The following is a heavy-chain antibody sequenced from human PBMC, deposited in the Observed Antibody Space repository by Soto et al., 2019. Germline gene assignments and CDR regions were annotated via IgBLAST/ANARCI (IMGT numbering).Heavy chain of an antibody. D-gene: IGHD3-22*01. Sequence: EVQLVESGGGLVQPGGSLRLSCAASGFTFSSYSMNWVRQAPGKGLEWVSYISSSSSTIYYADSVKGRFTISRDNAKNSLYLQMNSLRDEDTAVYYCARAAEPYYYDSSRNPNDYWGQGTLVTVSS. J-gene: IGHJ4*02. CDR2: ISSSSSTI. V-gene: IGHV3-48*02. CDR3: ARAAEPYYYDSSRNPNDY. CDR1: GFTFSSYS.